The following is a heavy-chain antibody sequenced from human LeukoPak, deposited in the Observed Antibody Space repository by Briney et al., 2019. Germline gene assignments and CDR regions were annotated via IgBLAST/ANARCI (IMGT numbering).Heavy chain of an antibody. CDR3: AKIGDSSVPFDY. D-gene: IGHD4-17*01. CDR2: VSGTGGSL. Sequence: PGGSLRLSCVASGFTFNNYAMSWVRQAPGKGLEWVSVVSGTGGSLYYAGSVEGRFTISRDNSKNTLYLQMNSLRAEDTAVYYCAKIGDSSVPFDYWGQGTLVTVSS. CDR1: GFTFNNYA. J-gene: IGHJ4*02. V-gene: IGHV3-23*01.